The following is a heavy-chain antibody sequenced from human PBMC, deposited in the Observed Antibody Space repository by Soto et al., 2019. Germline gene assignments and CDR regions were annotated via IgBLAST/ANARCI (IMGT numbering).Heavy chain of an antibody. Sequence: SETLSLTCPVSYGSISSYYWSWILQHPGKGLEWIGYIYYSGSTNYNPSLKSRVTISVDTSKNQFSLKLNSMTAADTAVYYCARHNYGSGSTYFEYWGQGTLVTVSS. CDR2: IYYSGST. CDR1: YGSISSYY. D-gene: IGHD3-10*01. V-gene: IGHV4-59*08. J-gene: IGHJ4*02. CDR3: ARHNYGSGSTYFEY.